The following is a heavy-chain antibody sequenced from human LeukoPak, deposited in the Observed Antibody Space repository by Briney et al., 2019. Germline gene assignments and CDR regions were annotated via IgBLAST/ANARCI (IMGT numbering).Heavy chain of an antibody. CDR2: IYYSGST. V-gene: IGHV4-59*01. Sequence: SETLSLTCTVSGGSISSYYWSWIRQPPGKGLEWIGYIYYSGSTNCNPSLKSRVTISVDTSKNQFSLKLSSVTAADTAVYYCARVYESWFDPWGQGTLVTVSS. CDR3: ARVYESWFDP. D-gene: IGHD3-16*01. CDR1: GGSISSYY. J-gene: IGHJ5*02.